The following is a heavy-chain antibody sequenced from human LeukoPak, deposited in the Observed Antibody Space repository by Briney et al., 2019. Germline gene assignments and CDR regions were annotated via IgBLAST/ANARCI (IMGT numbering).Heavy chain of an antibody. CDR1: GSTFCCYS. Sequence: AWSLRLSSAASGSTFCCYSMNWVRQAPGKGLEWVSSISSSSSYIYYADSVKGRFTISRDNAKNSLYLQMNSLRAEDTAVYYCARFYYYDFWSGYHPPYFDYWGQGTLVTVSS. CDR3: ARFYYYDFWSGYHPPYFDY. CDR2: ISSSSSYI. J-gene: IGHJ4*02. V-gene: IGHV3-21*01. D-gene: IGHD3-3*01.